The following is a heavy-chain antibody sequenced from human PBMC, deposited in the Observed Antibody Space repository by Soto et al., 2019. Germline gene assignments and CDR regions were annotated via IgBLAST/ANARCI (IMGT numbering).Heavy chain of an antibody. CDR2: LSGSGDST. Sequence: EVHLLESGGGLVQPGGSLRLSCAASGFTFTSYAMSWVRQAAGKGLEWVSTLSGSGDSTYYADSVKGRFIISRDNLKNTLHLQMNSLRADDTAVYYCAKGSSWDNYLYYGLDVWGQGTTVTVSS. J-gene: IGHJ6*02. CDR1: GFTFTSYA. D-gene: IGHD6-13*01. CDR3: AKGSSWDNYLYYGLDV. V-gene: IGHV3-23*01.